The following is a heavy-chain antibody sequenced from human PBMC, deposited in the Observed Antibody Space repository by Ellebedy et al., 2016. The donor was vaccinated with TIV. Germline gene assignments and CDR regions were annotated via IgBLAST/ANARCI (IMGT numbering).Heavy chain of an antibody. D-gene: IGHD3-22*01. J-gene: IGHJ3*02. CDR2: IYSGGST. CDR3: ARDEGDSSGYYYDGAFDI. V-gene: IGHV3-66*01. CDR1: GFTVSSNY. Sequence: GESLKISXAASGFTVSSNYMSWVRQAPGKGLEWVSVIYSGGSTYYADSVKGRFTISRDNSKNTLYLQMNSLRAEDTAVYYCARDEGDSSGYYYDGAFDIWGQGTMVTVSS.